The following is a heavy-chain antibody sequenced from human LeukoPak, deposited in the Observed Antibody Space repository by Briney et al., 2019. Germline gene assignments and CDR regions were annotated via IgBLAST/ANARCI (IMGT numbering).Heavy chain of an antibody. CDR2: ISYDGSNK. CDR3: ARVASSSAAASYYYYAMDV. J-gene: IGHJ6*02. Sequence: GGSLRLSCAASGFTFSTYAMHWVRQAPGKGLEWVAVISYDGSNKYYADSVKGRFTISRDNSKNTLYLQMNSLRAEDTAVYYCARVASSSAAASYYYYAMDVWGQGTTATVSS. V-gene: IGHV3-30-3*01. CDR1: GFTFSTYA. D-gene: IGHD6-13*01.